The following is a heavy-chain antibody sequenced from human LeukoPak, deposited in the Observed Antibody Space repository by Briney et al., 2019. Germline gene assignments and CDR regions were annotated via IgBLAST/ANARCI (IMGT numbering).Heavy chain of an antibody. D-gene: IGHD3-22*01. J-gene: IGHJ4*02. CDR2: INHSGST. V-gene: IGHV4-34*01. CDR3: ARAYYYDSSGYYTDDY. Sequence: SETLSLTCAVYGGSFSGYYWSWIRQPPGKGLEWIGEINHSGSTNYNPSLKSRVTKSVDTSKNQFSLKLSSVAAADTAVYYCARAYYYDSSGYYTDDYWGQRTLVTVSS. CDR1: GGSFSGYY.